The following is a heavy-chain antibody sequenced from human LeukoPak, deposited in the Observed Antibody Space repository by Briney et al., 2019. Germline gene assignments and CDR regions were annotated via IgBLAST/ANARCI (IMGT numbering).Heavy chain of an antibody. V-gene: IGHV3-23*01. D-gene: IGHD3-22*01. CDR1: GFIFNNFG. CDR2: ISNDGGGT. Sequence: GSLRLSCAASGFIFNNFGLIWVRQAPGKGLEWVSAISNDGGGTNYADFVKGRFTISRDNSKNTLFLQMNSLRAEDTALYYCAKGSSGYFADLWGQGTLVTVSS. J-gene: IGHJ5*02. CDR3: AKGSSGYFADL.